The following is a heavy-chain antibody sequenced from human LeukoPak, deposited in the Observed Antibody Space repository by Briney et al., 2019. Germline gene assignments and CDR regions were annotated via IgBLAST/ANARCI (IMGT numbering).Heavy chain of an antibody. V-gene: IGHV1-8*01. J-gene: IGHJ6*02. CDR3: ARVGCSSTSCYRYYGMDV. CDR1: GYTFTSYD. CDR2: MNPNSGNT. D-gene: IGHD2-2*01. Sequence: ASVKVSCKASGYTFTSYDINWVRQATGQGLEWMGWMNPNSGNTGYAQKFQGRVTMTRNTSISTAYMGLSSLRSEDTAVHYCARVGCSSTSCYRYYGMDVWGQGTTVTVSS.